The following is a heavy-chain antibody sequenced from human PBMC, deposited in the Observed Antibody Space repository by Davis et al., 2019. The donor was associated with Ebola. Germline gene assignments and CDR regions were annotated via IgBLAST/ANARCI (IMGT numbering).Heavy chain of an antibody. J-gene: IGHJ4*02. CDR2: ISSSSSTI. D-gene: IGHD5-18*01. CDR3: AKDRGYSYGYAFDY. Sequence: GESLKISCAASGFTFSLYAMHWVRQAPGKGLEWVSYISSSSSTIYYADSVKGRFTISRDNAKNSLYLQMNSLRDEDTAVYYCAKDRGYSYGYAFDYWGQGTLVTVSS. CDR1: GFTFSLYA. V-gene: IGHV3-48*02.